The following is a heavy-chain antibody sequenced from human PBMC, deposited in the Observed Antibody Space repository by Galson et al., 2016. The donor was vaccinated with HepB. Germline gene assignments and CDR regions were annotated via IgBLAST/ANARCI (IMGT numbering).Heavy chain of an antibody. CDR2: IDPSDSYT. Sequence: QSGAEVTKSGESLTISCKGSGYNFTNYWITWVRQMPGKGLEWMARIDPSDSYTNYSPSFQGHVTISADKSISTAYLQWSSLKASDSAIYYCARLEIMVAAWYVIDYWGQGTLVTVSS. J-gene: IGHJ4*02. CDR3: ARLEIMVAAWYVIDY. D-gene: IGHD2-15*01. V-gene: IGHV5-10-1*01. CDR1: GYNFTNYW.